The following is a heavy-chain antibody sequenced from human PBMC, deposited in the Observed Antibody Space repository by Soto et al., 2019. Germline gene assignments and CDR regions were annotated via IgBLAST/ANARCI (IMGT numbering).Heavy chain of an antibody. CDR1: GGSVSSGDYY. CDR2: IYSSGGT. D-gene: IGHD5-12*01. V-gene: IGHV4-30-4*01. CDR3: ARAYSGFDSDNFDP. Sequence: SETLSLTCTVSGGSVSSGDYYWSWIRQPPGKGLEWIGYIYSSGGTHYNPSLKGRITMSVDTSENHFSLKLSSVTAADTAVYYCARAYSGFDSDNFDPCGHGTLGTVS. J-gene: IGHJ5*02.